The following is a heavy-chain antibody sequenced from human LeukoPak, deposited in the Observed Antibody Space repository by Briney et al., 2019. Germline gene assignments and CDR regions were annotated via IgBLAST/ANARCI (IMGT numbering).Heavy chain of an antibody. V-gene: IGHV3-30-3*01. Sequence: GGSLRLSCAASGFTFSSYAMHWVRQAPGKGLEWVAVISYDGSNKYYADSVKGRFTISRDNSKNTLYLQMNSLRAEDTAVYYCARDKSVLRFLEWLLYQSFDYWGQGTLVTVSS. D-gene: IGHD3-3*01. CDR1: GFTFSSYA. J-gene: IGHJ4*02. CDR3: ARDKSVLRFLEWLLYQSFDY. CDR2: ISYDGSNK.